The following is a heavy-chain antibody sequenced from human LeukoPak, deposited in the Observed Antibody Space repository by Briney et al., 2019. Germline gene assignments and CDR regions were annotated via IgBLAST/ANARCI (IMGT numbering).Heavy chain of an antibody. CDR3: AKWDRTTVVGNY. CDR1: GFTFSSYS. CDR2: ISGSGGST. J-gene: IGHJ4*02. D-gene: IGHD4-23*01. Sequence: PGGSLRLSCAASGFTFSSYSMNWVRQAPGKGLEWVSAISGSGGSTYYADSVKGRFTISRDNSKNTLYLQMNSLRAEDTAVYYCAKWDRTTVVGNYWGRGTLVTVSS. V-gene: IGHV3-23*01.